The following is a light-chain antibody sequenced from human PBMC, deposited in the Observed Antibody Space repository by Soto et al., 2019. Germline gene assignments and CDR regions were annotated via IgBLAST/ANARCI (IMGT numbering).Light chain of an antibody. Sequence: QSALTQPASVSGSPGQSITISCTGTSSDVGSYIFVSWFQPHPGKAPKLMIYEGSKRPSGVSNRFSGSKSGNTASLTISGLQAEDEADYYCCSYAGSSTYVFGTGTKVTVL. V-gene: IGLV2-23*01. CDR1: SSDVGSYIF. CDR2: EGS. CDR3: CSYAGSSTYV. J-gene: IGLJ1*01.